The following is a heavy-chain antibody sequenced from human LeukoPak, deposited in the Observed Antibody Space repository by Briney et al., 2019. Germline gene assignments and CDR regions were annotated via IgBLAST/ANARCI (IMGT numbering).Heavy chain of an antibody. D-gene: IGHD2-21*01. CDR3: ARTETGYCGGDCYPIDY. V-gene: IGHV1-46*01. CDR2: INPSGGST. Sequence: GASVKVSCKASGYTFTSYYMHWVRQAPGQGLEWMGIINPSGGSTSYAQTFQGRVTMTRDTSKSTVYMELSSLRSEDTAVYYCARTETGYCGGDCYPIDYWGQGTLVTVSS. J-gene: IGHJ4*02. CDR1: GYTFTSYY.